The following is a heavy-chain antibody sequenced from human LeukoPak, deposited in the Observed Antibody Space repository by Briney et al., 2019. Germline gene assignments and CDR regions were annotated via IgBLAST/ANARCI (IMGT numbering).Heavy chain of an antibody. J-gene: IGHJ4*02. CDR2: ITYSDDSI. V-gene: IGHV3-23*01. Sequence: QSGGSLRLSCAASGFTFSSYAMSWVRQAPGKGLEWVSEITYSDDSIDYADSVKGRFTISRDNSKNTLYLQMNSLRAEDTAVYYCAKGRLPTDYWGQGTLVTVSS. CDR1: GFTFSSYA. CDR3: AKGRLPTDY.